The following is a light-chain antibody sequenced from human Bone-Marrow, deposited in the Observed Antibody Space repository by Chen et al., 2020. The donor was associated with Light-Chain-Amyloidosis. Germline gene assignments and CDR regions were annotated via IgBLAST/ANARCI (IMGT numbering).Light chain of an antibody. V-gene: IGLV1-47*01. CDR2: KND. Sequence: HSVLTQPTSTSATPGQRVTISCSGSGSNIGSHDVFWYQQVPGKAPKLLIFKNDQRPSGVPDRFSAFKSGAAASLAIRGLRSEDAADYHCATWDGSLSGVVFGGGTKVTVL. CDR3: ATWDGSLSGVV. J-gene: IGLJ2*01. CDR1: GSNIGSHD.